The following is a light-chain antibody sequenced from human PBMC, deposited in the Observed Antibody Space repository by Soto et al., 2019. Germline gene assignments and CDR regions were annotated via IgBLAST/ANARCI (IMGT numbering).Light chain of an antibody. CDR3: HQYGSSPCT. V-gene: IGKV3-20*01. Sequence: EIVLTQSPGTLSLSPGERATLSCRASQSVSSNYLAWYQHKPGQAPRLLIHGASSRATGIPDRFSGSGSGTDFTLTIRRLEPEDFAVYYCHQYGSSPCTFGPGTTVDIK. J-gene: IGKJ3*01. CDR2: GAS. CDR1: QSVSSNY.